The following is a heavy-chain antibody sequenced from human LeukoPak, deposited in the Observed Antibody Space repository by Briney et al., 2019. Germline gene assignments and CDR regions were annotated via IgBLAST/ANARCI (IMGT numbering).Heavy chain of an antibody. CDR1: GGSISTYY. D-gene: IGHD1-26*01. CDR3: ARHGGSLGYFDY. J-gene: IGHJ4*01. Sequence: SKTQSLTCTVSGGSISTYYWSWIRQTPGKGLEWIAYVHDSGTTNYNPSLKGRVTISSDTSKNQFSLNLRSVSAADTATYYCARHGGSLGYFDYWGHGTLVTVSS. V-gene: IGHV4-59*08. CDR2: VHDSGTT.